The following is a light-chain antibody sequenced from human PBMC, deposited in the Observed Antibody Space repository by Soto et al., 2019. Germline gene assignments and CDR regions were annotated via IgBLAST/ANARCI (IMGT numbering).Light chain of an antibody. Sequence: EIVLTQSPATLSVSPGERATLSCRASQSISTELAGYQQKPGQPPRLLVYPASTRPTGVPARFTGSGSGSEFTLTISGLQSEDFAVYYCQQGHNWPLTFGQGTRLEI. J-gene: IGKJ2*01. CDR1: QSISTE. CDR2: PAS. V-gene: IGKV3-15*01. CDR3: QQGHNWPLT.